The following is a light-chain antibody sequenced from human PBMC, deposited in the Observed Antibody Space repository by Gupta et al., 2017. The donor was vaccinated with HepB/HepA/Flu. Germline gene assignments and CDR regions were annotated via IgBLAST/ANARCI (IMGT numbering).Light chain of an antibody. J-gene: IGKJ1*01. CDR2: DAS. V-gene: IGKV3D-20*01. CDR1: QTISNDY. Sequence: EIVLTPSPATLSLSPGERATLSCGASQTISNDYLAWYQQKPGLAPRLLIYDASRRATGIPARFSGSGSGTDFTLIINRLEPEDFAVYYCQQYGRSPQTFGQGTKVEIK. CDR3: QQYGRSPQT.